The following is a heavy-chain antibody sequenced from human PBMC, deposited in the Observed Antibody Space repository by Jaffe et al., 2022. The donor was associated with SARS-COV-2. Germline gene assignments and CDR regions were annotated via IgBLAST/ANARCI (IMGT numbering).Heavy chain of an antibody. J-gene: IGHJ3*02. D-gene: IGHD2-15*01. V-gene: IGHV3-33*01. CDR2: IWYDGSNK. CDR1: GFTFSSYG. Sequence: QVQLVESGGGVVQPGRSLRLSCAASGFTFSSYGMHWVRQAPGKGLEWVAVIWYDGSNKYYADSVKGRFTISRDNSKNTLYLQMNSLRAEDTAVYYCARDQAATPFVAFDIWGQGTMVTVSS. CDR3: ARDQAATPFVAFDI.